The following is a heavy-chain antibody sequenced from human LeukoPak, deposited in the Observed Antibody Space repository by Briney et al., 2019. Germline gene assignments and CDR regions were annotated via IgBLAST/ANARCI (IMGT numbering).Heavy chain of an antibody. CDR1: GFTFSSYS. J-gene: IGHJ6*02. CDR2: ISSSSSYI. V-gene: IGHV3-21*01. D-gene: IGHD6-13*01. CDR3: ARDAIAAAGYGMDV. Sequence: GGSLRLSCAASGFTFSSYSMNWVRQAPGKGLEWVSSISSSSSYIYYADSVKGRVTISRDNAKNSLYLKMNSLRAEDTAVYYCARDAIAAAGYGMDVWGQGTTVTVSS.